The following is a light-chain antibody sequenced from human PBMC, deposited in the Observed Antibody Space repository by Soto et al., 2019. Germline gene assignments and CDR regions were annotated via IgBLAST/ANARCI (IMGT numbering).Light chain of an antibody. V-gene: IGKV3-11*01. Sequence: EIVLTQSAATLSLSPGERATLSCRASQSVSSYLAWYQQKPGQAPRLLIYDASSRATGIPARFSGSGSGTDFTLTISSLEPADFAVYYCQQRYNWPLTFGQGTRLEIK. CDR1: QSVSSY. J-gene: IGKJ5*01. CDR2: DAS. CDR3: QQRYNWPLT.